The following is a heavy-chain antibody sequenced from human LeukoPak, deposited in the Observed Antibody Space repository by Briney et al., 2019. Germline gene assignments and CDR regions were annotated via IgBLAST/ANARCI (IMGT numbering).Heavy chain of an antibody. V-gene: IGHV3-74*01. CDR1: GFTFKRHW. CDR2: IDAEGSGT. Sequence: PGGSLRLSCAASGFTFKRHWQHWVRQAPGKGLVWVSRIDAEGSGTTYVDSVKGRFTISRDNAKSTLYLQMYSLRAEDTALYYCARGSGQGDTDYWGQGTLVTVSS. J-gene: IGHJ4*02. D-gene: IGHD1-26*01. CDR3: ARGSGQGDTDY.